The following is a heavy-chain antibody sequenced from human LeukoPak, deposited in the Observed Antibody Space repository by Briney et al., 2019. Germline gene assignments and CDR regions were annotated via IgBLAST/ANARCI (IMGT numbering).Heavy chain of an antibody. D-gene: IGHD2-2*03. Sequence: SETLSLTCTVSGGSISSGDYYWSWIRQPPGKGLEWIGYIYYSGSTYYNPSLKSRVTISVDTSKNQFSLKLGSVTAADTAVYYCARDGYCSSTSCYEYGMDVWGQGTTVTVSS. CDR2: IYYSGST. J-gene: IGHJ6*02. V-gene: IGHV4-30-4*01. CDR3: ARDGYCSSTSCYEYGMDV. CDR1: GGSISSGDYY.